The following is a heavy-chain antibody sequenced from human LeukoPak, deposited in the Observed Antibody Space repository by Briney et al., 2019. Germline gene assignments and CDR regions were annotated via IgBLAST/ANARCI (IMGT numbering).Heavy chain of an antibody. Sequence: GGSLRLSCAVSGLSFSLFGMHWVRQAPGKGLEWVAFIRYDGSNKYYADSVKGRFTISRDNSKNTLYLQMNSLRAEDTAVYYCARVGVLLWFGSSQYYFDYWGQGTLVTVSS. CDR1: GLSFSLFG. D-gene: IGHD3-10*01. J-gene: IGHJ4*02. V-gene: IGHV3-30*02. CDR2: IRYDGSNK. CDR3: ARVGVLLWFGSSQYYFDY.